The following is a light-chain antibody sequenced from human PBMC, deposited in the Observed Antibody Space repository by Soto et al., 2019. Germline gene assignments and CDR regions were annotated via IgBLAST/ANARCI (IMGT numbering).Light chain of an antibody. V-gene: IGLV3-1*01. CDR1: KLGDKY. J-gene: IGLJ3*02. Sequence: SYELTQPPSVSVSPGQTASITCSGDKLGDKYACWYQQKPGRSPVLVICQDSKRPSRIPERFSGSNSGNTATLTISGTQAMDEADYYCQAWDSSTVVFGGGTKVTVL. CDR2: QDS. CDR3: QAWDSSTVV.